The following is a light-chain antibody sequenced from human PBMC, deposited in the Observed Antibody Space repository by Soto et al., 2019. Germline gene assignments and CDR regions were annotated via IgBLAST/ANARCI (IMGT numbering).Light chain of an antibody. CDR2: GAS. J-gene: IGKJ2*01. CDR1: QSVSSN. CDR3: QQYNNWPPRYT. V-gene: IGKV3-15*01. Sequence: EIVLTQSPATLSVSPGERATLTCRATQSVSSNLAWYQQKPGQAPRLLLYGASIRATGVPARFSGSGSGTEFTLSISSLQSEDSAVYYCQQYNNWPPRYTFGQGTNLAIK.